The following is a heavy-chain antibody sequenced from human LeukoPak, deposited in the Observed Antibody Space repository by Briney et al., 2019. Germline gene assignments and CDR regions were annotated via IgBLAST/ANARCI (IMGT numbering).Heavy chain of an antibody. J-gene: IGHJ4*02. D-gene: IGHD3-22*01. CDR3: ARRDDSGGNLVDL. Sequence: PSETLSLTCTVSGGSIRSGSHYWAWIRQPPGKGLEWIGSIYYSGSTYYNPSLENRVTISIDTSKNHFSLKLSSLSAADTSVYYCARRDDSGGNLVDLWGQGTLVTVS. V-gene: IGHV4-39*02. CDR1: GGSIRSGSHY. CDR2: IYYSGST.